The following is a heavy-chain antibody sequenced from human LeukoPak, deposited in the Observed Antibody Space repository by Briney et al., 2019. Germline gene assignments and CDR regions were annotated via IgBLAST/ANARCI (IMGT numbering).Heavy chain of an antibody. D-gene: IGHD6-19*01. J-gene: IGHJ4*02. CDR3: AKGYSSACYDGCDY. V-gene: IGHV3-23*01. CDR2: ISGGGGST. CDR1: VFTFGSYA. Sequence: PGGSLRLSCAASVFTFGSYAMSWVRQAPGKGLEWVSAISGGGGSTYYADSVKGRFTISRDNSKNTMYLQMNGLRAEDTAVYYCAKGYSSACYDGCDYWGQGTLVTVSS.